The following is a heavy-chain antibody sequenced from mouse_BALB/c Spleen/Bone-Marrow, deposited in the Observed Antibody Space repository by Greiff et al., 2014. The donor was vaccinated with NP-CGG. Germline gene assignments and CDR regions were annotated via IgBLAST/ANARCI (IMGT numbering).Heavy chain of an antibody. CDR3: ARLNYYGSLFV. D-gene: IGHD1-1*01. J-gene: IGHJ1*01. CDR1: GFDFSRYW. Sequence: EVQLQQSGGSLVQPGGSLKLSCAASGFDFSRYWMSWVRQAPGKGLEWIGEINPDSSTINYTPSLKDKFIISRDNAKNTLYLQMSKVRSEDTALYYCARLNYYGSLFVWGAGTTVTVSS. CDR2: INPDSSTI. V-gene: IGHV4-1*02.